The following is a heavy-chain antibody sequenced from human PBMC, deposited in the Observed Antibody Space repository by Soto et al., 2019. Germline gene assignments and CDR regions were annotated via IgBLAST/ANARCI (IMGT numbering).Heavy chain of an antibody. D-gene: IGHD6-19*01. CDR2: ISAYNGNT. V-gene: IGHV1-18*01. CDR1: GYTFTSYG. Sequence: ASVKVSCKASGYTFTSYGISWVRQAPGQGLEWMGWISAYNGNTNYAQKLQGRVTMTTDTSTSTAYMELRSLRSDDTAVYYCARDGYVPWWRAVAGTSSHAFDIWGQGTMVTVSS. J-gene: IGHJ3*02. CDR3: ARDGYVPWWRAVAGTSSHAFDI.